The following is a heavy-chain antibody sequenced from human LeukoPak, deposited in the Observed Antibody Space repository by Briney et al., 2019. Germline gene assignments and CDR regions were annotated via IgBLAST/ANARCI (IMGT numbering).Heavy chain of an antibody. CDR1: GGLFSSYT. J-gene: IGHJ4*02. V-gene: IGHV1-69*08. CDR2: IITFLDRA. Sequence: SVKVSCKASGGLFSSYTITWVRQAPGQGLEWMGRIITFLDRADYAQNFQGRVTITADKSTSTVYMELRRLRSEDTAVYYCARDLRQSGSYDYWGQGTLVTVSS. CDR3: ARDLRQSGSYDY. D-gene: IGHD1-26*01.